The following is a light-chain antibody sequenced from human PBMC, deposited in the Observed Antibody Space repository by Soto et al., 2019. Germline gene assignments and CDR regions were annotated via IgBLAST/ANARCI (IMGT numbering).Light chain of an antibody. CDR2: DVN. V-gene: IGLV2-14*03. Sequence: QSVLTQPASVSASPGQSITISCTGTSNDVGGYNYVSWYQQHPGKAPKLIIYDVNNRPSGVSNRFSGSKSGNTASLTISGLQAEDEADYYCESYSSTNTRYVFGTGTKVTVL. CDR1: SNDVGGYNY. J-gene: IGLJ1*01. CDR3: ESYSSTNTRYV.